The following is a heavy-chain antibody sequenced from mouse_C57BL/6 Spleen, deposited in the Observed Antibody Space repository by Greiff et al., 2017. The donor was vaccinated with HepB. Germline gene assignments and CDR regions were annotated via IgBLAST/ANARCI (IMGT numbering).Heavy chain of an antibody. CDR2: IDPSDSYT. CDR3: ARVTTVVGYAMDY. CDR1: GYTFTSYW. V-gene: IGHV1-59*01. Sequence: VQLQQSGAELVRPGTSVKLSCKASGYTFTSYWMHWVKQRPGQGLEWIGVIDPSDSYTNYNQKFKGKATLTVDTSSSTAYMQLSSLTSEDSAVYYCARVTTVVGYAMDYWGQGTSVTVSS. D-gene: IGHD1-1*01. J-gene: IGHJ4*01.